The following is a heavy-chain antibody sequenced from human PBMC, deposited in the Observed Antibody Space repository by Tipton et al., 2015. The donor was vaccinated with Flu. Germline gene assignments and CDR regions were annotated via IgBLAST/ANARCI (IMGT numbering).Heavy chain of an antibody. D-gene: IGHD3-22*01. J-gene: IGHJ4*02. Sequence: SLRLSCAASGFTFRNYGIHWVRQAPGKGLEWVAVIWSDGASQYYIDSVQGRFTVSRDNSKNTVYLQMNSLRSEDTAVYYCARDADTSSHYSKFDFWGQGTLVTVSS. V-gene: IGHV3-33*01. CDR2: IWSDGASQ. CDR3: ARDADTSSHYSKFDF. CDR1: GFTFRNYG.